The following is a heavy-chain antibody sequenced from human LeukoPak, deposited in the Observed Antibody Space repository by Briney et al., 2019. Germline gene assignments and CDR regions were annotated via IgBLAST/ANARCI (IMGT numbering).Heavy chain of an antibody. J-gene: IGHJ4*02. V-gene: IGHV3-74*01. Sequence: QPGGSLRLSCAASGFTFSSYWMDWVRQAPGKGLVWVSRINSDGSSTSYADSVKGRFTISRDNAKNTLYLQMNSLRAEDTAVYYCARDRGVVATLIDYWGQGTLVTVSS. CDR2: INSDGSST. D-gene: IGHD5-12*01. CDR1: GFTFSSYW. CDR3: ARDRGVVATLIDY.